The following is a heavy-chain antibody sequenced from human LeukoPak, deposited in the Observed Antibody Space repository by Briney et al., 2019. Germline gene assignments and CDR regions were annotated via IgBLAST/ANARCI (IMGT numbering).Heavy chain of an antibody. CDR1: GGSFSGYY. J-gene: IGHJ6*04. Sequence: SETLSLTCAVYGGSFSGYYWSWIRQPPGKGLEWIGRIYTSGSTNYNPSLKSRVTISVDTSKNQFSLKLSSVTAADTAVYYCARVGKDPDVWGKGTTVTVSS. V-gene: IGHV4-4*08. CDR2: IYTSGST. CDR3: ARVGKDPDV.